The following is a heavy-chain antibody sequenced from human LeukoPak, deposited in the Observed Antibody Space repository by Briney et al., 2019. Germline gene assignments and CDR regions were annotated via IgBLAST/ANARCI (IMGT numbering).Heavy chain of an antibody. V-gene: IGHV1-2*02. CDR1: GYTFTGYY. CDR3: VRVHRGNPYAFDI. CDR2: INPNSGGT. Sequence: ASVKVSCKASGYTFTGYYMHWVRQAPGQGLEWMGWINPNSGGTNYAQKFQGRVTMTRDTSISTAYMELSRLRSDDTAVYYCVRVHRGNPYAFDIWGQGKMVTVSS. J-gene: IGHJ3*02.